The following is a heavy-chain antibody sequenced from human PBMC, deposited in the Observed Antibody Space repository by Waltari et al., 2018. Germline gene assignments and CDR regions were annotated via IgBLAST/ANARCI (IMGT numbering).Heavy chain of an antibody. Sequence: EVQLVESGGGLVQPGGSLRLSCAASGFTFSSYSMNWVRQAPGKGLEWVSYISSSSSTIYDADFVKGRFTISRDNAKNSLYLQMNSLRAEDTAVYYCARGGEQWLVLGPYYYYGMDVWGQGTTVTVSS. CDR2: ISSSSSTI. CDR3: ARGGEQWLVLGPYYYYGMDV. J-gene: IGHJ6*02. CDR1: GFTFSSYS. D-gene: IGHD6-19*01. V-gene: IGHV3-48*01.